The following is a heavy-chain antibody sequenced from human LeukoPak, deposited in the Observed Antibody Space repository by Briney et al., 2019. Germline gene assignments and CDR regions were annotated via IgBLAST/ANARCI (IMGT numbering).Heavy chain of an antibody. CDR3: ARVRDRFWPMLPFY. D-gene: IGHD3-10*02. Sequence: GASVKVSCKASGYTFTSHAMNWVRQAPGQGLEWMGWINTNTGNPTYAQGFTGRFVFSLDTSVSTAYLQISSLKAEDTAVYYCARVRDRFWPMLPFYWGQGTLVTVSS. V-gene: IGHV7-4-1*02. CDR2: INTNTGNP. J-gene: IGHJ4*02. CDR1: GYTFTSHA.